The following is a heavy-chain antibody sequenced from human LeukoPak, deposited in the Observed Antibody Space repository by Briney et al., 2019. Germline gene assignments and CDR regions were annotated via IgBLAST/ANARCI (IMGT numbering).Heavy chain of an antibody. Sequence: GASVKVSCKASGYTFTSYDINWVRQATGQGLEWMGWMNPNSGNTGYAQKFKGRVTITRNTSISTAYMELSSLRSEDTAVYYCARAYSSYYDFWSGANWFDPWGQGTLVTVSS. CDR1: GYTFTSYD. CDR3: ARAYSSYYDFWSGANWFDP. D-gene: IGHD3-3*01. CDR2: MNPNSGNT. V-gene: IGHV1-8*03. J-gene: IGHJ5*02.